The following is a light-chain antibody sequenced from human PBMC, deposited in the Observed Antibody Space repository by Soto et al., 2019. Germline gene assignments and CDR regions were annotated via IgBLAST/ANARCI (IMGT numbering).Light chain of an antibody. CDR3: QSYVSSLRVNWV. CDR2: GNS. CDR1: SSNIGAGYD. J-gene: IGLJ3*02. V-gene: IGLV1-40*01. Sequence: QSVLTQPPSVSGAPGQRVTISCTGSSSNIGAGYDVHWYQQLPGTAPKLLIYGNSNRPSGVPDRFSGSKSGTSASLAITGLQAEYEADYYCQSYVSSLRVNWVFGGGTNLTVL.